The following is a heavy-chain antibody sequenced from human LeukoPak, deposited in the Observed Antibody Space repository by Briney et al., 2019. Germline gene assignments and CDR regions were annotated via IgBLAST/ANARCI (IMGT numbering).Heavy chain of an antibody. CDR1: GGSISSGSYY. V-gene: IGHV4-61*02. J-gene: IGHJ4*02. D-gene: IGHD2-15*01. CDR2: ICTSGST. CDR3: ARDEYCSGGSCYVGFDY. Sequence: SETLSLTCTVSGGSISSGSYYWSWIRQPAGKGLEWIGRICTSGSTNYNPSLKSRVTISVDTSKNQFSLKLSSVTAADTAVYYCARDEYCSGGSCYVGFDYWGQGTLVTVSS.